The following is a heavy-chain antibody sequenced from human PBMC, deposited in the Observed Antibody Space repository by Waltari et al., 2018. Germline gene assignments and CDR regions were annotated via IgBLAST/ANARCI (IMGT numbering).Heavy chain of an antibody. V-gene: IGHV3-21*01. CDR2: ISSSSSYI. J-gene: IGHJ4*02. CDR1: GFTFSSYS. D-gene: IGHD5-18*01. CDR3: ARGGYSYGYFDY. Sequence: EVQLVESGGGLVKPGGSLRLSCAASGFTFSSYSMNWVRQAPGKGLEWVSSISSSSSYIYYADSVKGRFTISRDNAKNSLYLQMNSLRAEDTAVYYCARGGYSYGYFDYWGQGTLVIVSS.